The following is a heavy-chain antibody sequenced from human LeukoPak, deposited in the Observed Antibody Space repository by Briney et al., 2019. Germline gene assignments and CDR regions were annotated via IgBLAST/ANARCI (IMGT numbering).Heavy chain of an antibody. CDR1: GYTFTNYA. J-gene: IGHJ4*02. D-gene: IGHD4-17*01. CDR2: SNAGNGNT. V-gene: IGHV1-3*02. CDR3: ARDTYGPDY. Sequence: ASVKVSCKASGYTFTNYAMHWVRQAPGQRLEWMGWSNAGNGNTKYSQEFQGRVTITRDTSASTAYMELRSLRSDDTAVYYCARDTYGPDYWGQGTLVTVSS.